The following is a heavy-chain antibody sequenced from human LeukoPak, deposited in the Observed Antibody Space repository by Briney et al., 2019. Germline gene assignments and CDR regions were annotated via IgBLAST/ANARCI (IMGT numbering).Heavy chain of an antibody. CDR1: EYTFTTYY. CDR3: ARGRGTSSFDY. V-gene: IGHV1-2*02. CDR2: INPNSGDS. D-gene: IGHD6-6*01. Sequence: ASVKVSCKASEYTFTTYYFHWVRQAPGQGLEWMGWINPNSGDSKCTEKFQDRVTMTRDTSISTVHMELSRLRYDDTAVYYCARGRGTSSFDYWGQGTLVTVSS. J-gene: IGHJ4*02.